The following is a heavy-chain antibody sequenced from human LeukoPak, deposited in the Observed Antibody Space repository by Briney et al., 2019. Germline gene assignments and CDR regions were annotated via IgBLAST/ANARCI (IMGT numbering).Heavy chain of an antibody. CDR3: AKGTYMMVFSGQFDY. D-gene: IGHD1-26*01. CDR2: ISSSGSTI. J-gene: IGHJ4*02. CDR1: GFTFSDYY. Sequence: GGSLRLSCAASGFTFSDYYMSWIRQAPGKGLEWVSYISSSGSTIYYADSVKGRFTISRDNAKNSLYLQMNSLRAEDTALYYCAKGTYMMVFSGQFDYWGQGTLVTVSS. V-gene: IGHV3-11*01.